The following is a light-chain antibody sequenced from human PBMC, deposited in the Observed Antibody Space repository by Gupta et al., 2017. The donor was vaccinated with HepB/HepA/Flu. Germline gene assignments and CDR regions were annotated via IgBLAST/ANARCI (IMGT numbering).Light chain of an antibody. J-gene: IGLJ2*01. CDR3: KYTDTHGNHGV. V-gene: IGLV3-19*01. CDR2: GNN. CDR1: SLRSYY. Sequence: SSELTQAPAVSVALGQTVRITCQGDSLRSYYASWYQQKPGQAPVLVIYGNNNRPSGITDRFSGSTSGNTASFHPNGAQAEDEADYYCKYTDTHGNHGVFGGGTKLTVL.